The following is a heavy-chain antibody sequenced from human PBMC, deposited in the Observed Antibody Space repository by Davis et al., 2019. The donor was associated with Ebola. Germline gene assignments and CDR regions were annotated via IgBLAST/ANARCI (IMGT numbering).Heavy chain of an antibody. V-gene: IGHV3-30*03. D-gene: IGHD3-3*01. CDR2: ISYDGSNK. Sequence: GESLKISCAASGFTFSSYGMHWVRQAPGKGLEWVAVISYDGSNKYYADSVMGRFTISRDNSKNTLYLQMNSLRAEDTAVYYCAGVSSITIFGVLTQAFDPWGQGTLVTVSS. CDR3: AGVSSITIFGVLTQAFDP. J-gene: IGHJ5*02. CDR1: GFTFSSYG.